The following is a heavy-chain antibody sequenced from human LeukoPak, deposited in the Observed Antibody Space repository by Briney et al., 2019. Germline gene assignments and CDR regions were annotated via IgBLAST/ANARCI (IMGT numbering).Heavy chain of an antibody. CDR1: GYIFASSY. Sequence: ASVKVSCKASGYIFASSYIHWVRQAPGQRPEWVGMINPSGGATSHARKFQGRITVTRDTSTNTVYMELNSMTSEDTAMYFCARGLQVNWFDPWGQGTLVTVSS. J-gene: IGHJ5*02. V-gene: IGHV1-46*01. CDR2: INPSGGAT. CDR3: ARGLQVNWFDP.